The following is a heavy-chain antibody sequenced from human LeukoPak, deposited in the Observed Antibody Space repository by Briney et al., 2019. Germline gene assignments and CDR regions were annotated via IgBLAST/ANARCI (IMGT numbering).Heavy chain of an antibody. CDR3: ARRNYYYYMDV. V-gene: IGHV4-38-2*01. J-gene: IGHJ6*03. Sequence: SETLSLTCAVSGYSISSGYYWGWIRQPPGKGLEWIGSIYHSGSTYYNPSLKSRVTISVDTSKNQFSLKLSSVTAADTAVYYCARRNYYYYMDVWGKGTTVTVS. CDR1: GYSISSGYY. CDR2: IYHSGST.